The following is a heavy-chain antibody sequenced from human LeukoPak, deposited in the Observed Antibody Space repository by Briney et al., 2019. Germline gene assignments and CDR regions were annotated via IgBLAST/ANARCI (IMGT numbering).Heavy chain of an antibody. D-gene: IGHD6-13*01. V-gene: IGHV4-59*04. J-gene: IGHJ1*01. CDR3: ATTFSGYVSSWPEYFQH. Sequence: SETLSLTCTVSGGSINNYYWSWIRQPPGKGLEWIGSINYSGNTYYTPSLKSRVTISADTSKNQFSLRLFSVTASDTAVYYCATTFSGYVSSWPEYFQHWGQGTLVTVSS. CDR2: INYSGNT. CDR1: GGSINNYY.